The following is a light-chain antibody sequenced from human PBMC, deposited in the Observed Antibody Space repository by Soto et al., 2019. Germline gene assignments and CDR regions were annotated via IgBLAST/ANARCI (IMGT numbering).Light chain of an antibody. CDR2: YDS. CDR1: RIGGRS. Sequence: SYELTQPPSVSGAPGKTATIPCGGDRIGGRSVHWYQQKPGQAPVLVMYYDSTRPSGIPERFPGSNSGNTATLTISRVEAGDEADYFCQVWDTTSDQPVFGGGTKLTVL. V-gene: IGLV3-21*04. CDR3: QVWDTTSDQPV. J-gene: IGLJ2*01.